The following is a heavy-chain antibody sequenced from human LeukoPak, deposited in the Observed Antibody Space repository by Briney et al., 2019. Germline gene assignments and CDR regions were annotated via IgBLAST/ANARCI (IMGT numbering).Heavy chain of an antibody. CDR3: ARKGPHYYYYYLDV. J-gene: IGHJ6*03. CDR2: INWHGDST. CDR1: GFTFDDYA. Sequence: GGSLRLSCAASGFTFDDYAMGWVRQAPGKGLGWVSGINWHGDSTAYADSVKGRFTISRDNAKNSLYLQMNSLRAEDTALYYCARKGPHYYYYYLDVWGKGTTVTVSS. V-gene: IGHV3-20*04.